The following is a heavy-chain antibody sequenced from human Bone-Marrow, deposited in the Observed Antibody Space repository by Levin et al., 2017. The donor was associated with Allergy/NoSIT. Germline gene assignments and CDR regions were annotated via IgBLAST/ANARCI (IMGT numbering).Heavy chain of an antibody. CDR3: ARDPSPYSNYVANWFDH. J-gene: IGHJ5*02. CDR2: TRYDESKT. CDR1: GFTFRNYG. Sequence: LSLTCAASGFTFRNYGLHWVRQAPGKGLEWVAVTRYDESKTYYADSVKGRFTISRDNSKNTLYLQMNGLRVEDTAIYYCARDPSPYSNYVANWFDHWGQGTLVTVSS. D-gene: IGHD4-11*01. V-gene: IGHV3-33*01.